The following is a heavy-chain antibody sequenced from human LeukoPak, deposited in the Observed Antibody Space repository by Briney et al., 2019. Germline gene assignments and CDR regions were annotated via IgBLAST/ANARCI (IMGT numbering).Heavy chain of an antibody. V-gene: IGHV1-18*01. Sequence: ASVKVSCKASGYTFTSYGISWVRQAPGQGLEWMGWISAYNGNTNYAQKLQGRVTMTTDTSTSTAYMELRRLRSDDTAVYYCARDREVGATGLSDYWGQGTLVTVSS. CDR1: GYTFTSYG. D-gene: IGHD1-26*01. CDR3: ARDREVGATGLSDY. J-gene: IGHJ4*02. CDR2: ISAYNGNT.